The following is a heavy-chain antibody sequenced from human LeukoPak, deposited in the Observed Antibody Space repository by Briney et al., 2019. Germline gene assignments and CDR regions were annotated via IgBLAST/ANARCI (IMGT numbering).Heavy chain of an antibody. CDR2: IYPGDSDS. V-gene: IGHV5-51*01. J-gene: IGHJ4*02. CDR1: GYSFTSYW. D-gene: IGHD3-10*01. Sequence: GESLKISSKGSGYSFTSYWIGWVRQMSGKGLEWMGIIYPGDSDSRYSPSFQGQVTISADKSISTAYLQWSSLKASDTAMYYCARRAFGSGSYCDYWGQGTLVTVSS. CDR3: ARRAFGSGSYCDY.